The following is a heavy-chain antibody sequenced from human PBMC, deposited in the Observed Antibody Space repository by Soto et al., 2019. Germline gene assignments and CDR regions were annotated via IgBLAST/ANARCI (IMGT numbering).Heavy chain of an antibody. Sequence: QVQLQQWGAGLLKPSETLSLTCAVYGKSLSGYYWSWIRQPPGKALEWIGEINHSGNTTYNPSLQGRITLSVYTFQNPPFLNLGAVTAAGTGMDFCARTHGRGRTKGGAARFWGPGTLV. D-gene: IGHD1-26*01. CDR3: ARTHGRGRTKGGAARF. J-gene: IGHJ4*02. CDR1: GKSLSGYY. CDR2: INHSGNT. V-gene: IGHV4-34*01.